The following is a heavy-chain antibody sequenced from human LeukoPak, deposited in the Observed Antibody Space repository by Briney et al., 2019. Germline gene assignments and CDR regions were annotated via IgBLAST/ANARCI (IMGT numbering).Heavy chain of an antibody. J-gene: IGHJ4*02. CDR1: GYTFTSYY. D-gene: IGHD3-22*01. CDR2: INPSGGST. CDR3: ARSHPMIARPYYFDY. V-gene: IGHV1-46*01. Sequence: ASVKVSCKASGYTFTSYYMHWVRQAPGQGLEWMGIINPSGGSTSYAQKFQGRVTMTRDTSTSTVYMELSSLRSEDTAVYYCARSHPMIARPYYFDYWGQGTLVTVSS.